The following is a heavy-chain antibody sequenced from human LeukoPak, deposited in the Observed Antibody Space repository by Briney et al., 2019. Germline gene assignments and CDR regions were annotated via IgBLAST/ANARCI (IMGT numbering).Heavy chain of an antibody. CDR1: GYTFTSYD. CDR2: MNPNSGNT. Sequence: ASVKASCKASGYTFTSYDINWVRQATGQGLEWMGWMNPNSGNTGHAQKFQGRVTMTRNTSISTAYMELSSLRSEDTAVYYCALGAPGEFDYWGQGTLVTVSS. D-gene: IGHD3-10*01. CDR3: ALGAPGEFDY. J-gene: IGHJ4*02. V-gene: IGHV1-8*01.